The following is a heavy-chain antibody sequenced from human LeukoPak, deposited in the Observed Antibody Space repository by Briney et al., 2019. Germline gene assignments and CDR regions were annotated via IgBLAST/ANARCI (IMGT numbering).Heavy chain of an antibody. CDR2: IRQDGSDK. V-gene: IGHV3-7*04. J-gene: IGHJ6*03. D-gene: IGHD3-10*01. Sequence: GGSLRLSCAASGFTFSSYWMDWVRQAPGKGLEWVANIRQDGSDKYYVDSVKGRFTISRDNAKNSLYLQMNSLRAEDTAVYYCARGRNVLLWFGELGGPMDVWGKGTTVTVSS. CDR1: GFTFSSYW. CDR3: ARGRNVLLWFGELGGPMDV.